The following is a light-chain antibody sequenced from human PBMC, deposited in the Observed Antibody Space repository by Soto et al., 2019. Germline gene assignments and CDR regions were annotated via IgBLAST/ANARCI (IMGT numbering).Light chain of an antibody. J-gene: IGLJ2*01. V-gene: IGLV2-8*01. CDR3: SSFAGNNNL. Sequence: QSALTQPPSASGSPGQSVTISCTGTSSDVGGYDLVSWYQQHPGKALKLILYEVAKRPSGVPARFSGSKSGNTASLTVSGLQADDESDYYCSSFAGNNNLFGGGTQLTVL. CDR1: SSDVGGYDL. CDR2: EVA.